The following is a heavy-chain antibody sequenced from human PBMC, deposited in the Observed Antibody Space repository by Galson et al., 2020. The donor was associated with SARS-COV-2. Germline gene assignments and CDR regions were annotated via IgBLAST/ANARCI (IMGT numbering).Heavy chain of an antibody. Sequence: SETLSLTFSVSGGSISSYYWTLIREPPGKGLEWIGDVYYTGSTRYNPSLKSRLTLSVDVSKNQFFLNLKSVTPADTAVYFCARGPMAVNGVVDLWGRGTLITVS. CDR1: GGSISSYY. D-gene: IGHD2-8*01. CDR2: VYYTGST. J-gene: IGHJ2*01. V-gene: IGHV4-59*01. CDR3: ARGPMAVNGVVDL.